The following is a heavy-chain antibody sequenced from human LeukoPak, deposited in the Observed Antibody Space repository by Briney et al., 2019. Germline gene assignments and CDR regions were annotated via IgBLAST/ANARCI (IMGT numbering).Heavy chain of an antibody. CDR1: GYSLTSYW. D-gene: IGHD1-26*01. V-gene: IGHV5-51*01. J-gene: IGHJ4*02. Sequence: GESLKISCKGSGYSLTSYWIGWVRQMPGKGLEWMGIIYPGDSDTRYSPSFQGQVTISADKSISTAYLQWSSLKASDTAMYYCARGRGSGSYYRYFDYWGQGTLVTVSS. CDR2: IYPGDSDT. CDR3: ARGRGSGSYYRYFDY.